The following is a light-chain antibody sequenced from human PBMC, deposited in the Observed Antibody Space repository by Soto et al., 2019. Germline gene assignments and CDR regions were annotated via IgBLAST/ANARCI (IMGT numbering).Light chain of an antibody. Sequence: QSVLTQPPSASGSPGQSVTISCTGTSSDVGAYNSVSWYQQHPGKAPKLMIYEVNKRPSGVSNRFSGSKSGITASLTISGLQADDEAEYFCISYKTDDTFLFGTGTKLTVL. CDR3: ISYKTDDTFL. V-gene: IGLV2-8*01. CDR1: SSDVGAYNS. CDR2: EVN. J-gene: IGLJ1*01.